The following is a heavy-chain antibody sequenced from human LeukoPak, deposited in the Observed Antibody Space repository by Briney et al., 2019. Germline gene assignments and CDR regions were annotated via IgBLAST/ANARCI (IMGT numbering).Heavy chain of an antibody. CDR3: ARDQLSRGVWFDP. V-gene: IGHV3-30*04. J-gene: IGHJ5*02. D-gene: IGHD1-1*01. CDR2: ISYDGSNK. CDR1: GFTFSSYA. Sequence: GRSLRLSCAASGFTFSSYAMHWVRQAPGKGLEWVAVISYDGSNKYYADSVKGRFTISRDNSKNTLYLQMNSLRAEDTAVYYCARDQLSRGVWFDPWGQGTLVTVSS.